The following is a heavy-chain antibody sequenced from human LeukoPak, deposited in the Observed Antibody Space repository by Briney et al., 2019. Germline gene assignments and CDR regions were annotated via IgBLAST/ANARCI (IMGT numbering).Heavy chain of an antibody. CDR1: GGSISSGSYY. J-gene: IGHJ4*03. V-gene: IGHV4-61*02. CDR3: ARAMVTTALLDN. Sequence: SQTLSLTCTVSGGSISSGSYYWSWIRQPAGKGLEWIGRIYTSGSTNYNPSPKTRVPISVETPKHQCSLKLSSVTAHDTARSHCARAMVTTALLDNWGDGALGSASS. CDR2: IYTSGST. D-gene: IGHD4-17*01.